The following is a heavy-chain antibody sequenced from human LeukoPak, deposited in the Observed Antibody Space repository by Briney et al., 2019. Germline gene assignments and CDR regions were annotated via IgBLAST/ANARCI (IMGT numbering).Heavy chain of an antibody. CDR1: GFTFSSYG. Sequence: PGGSLRLSCAASGFTFSSYGMHRVRQAPGKGLEWVAVISYDGSNKYYADSVKGRFTISRDNSKNTLYLQMNSLRAEDTAVYYCAKGGKYYGDYSMDVWGKGTTVTVSS. J-gene: IGHJ6*04. CDR2: ISYDGSNK. D-gene: IGHD4-17*01. V-gene: IGHV3-30*18. CDR3: AKGGKYYGDYSMDV.